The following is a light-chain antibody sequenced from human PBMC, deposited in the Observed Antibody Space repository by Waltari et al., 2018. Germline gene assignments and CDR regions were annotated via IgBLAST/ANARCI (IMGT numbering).Light chain of an antibody. CDR3: QAWDSSTGV. J-gene: IGLJ3*02. V-gene: IGLV3-1*01. CDR1: KLGDKY. CDR2: QDN. Sequence: SYDLTQPPSVSVSPRQTGTITCSGDKLGDKYVSWYQQKSGQSPALVIYQDNKRPSGIPERFSGSNSGNTATLTISGTQAMDEADYYCQAWDSSTGVFGGGTKLTVL.